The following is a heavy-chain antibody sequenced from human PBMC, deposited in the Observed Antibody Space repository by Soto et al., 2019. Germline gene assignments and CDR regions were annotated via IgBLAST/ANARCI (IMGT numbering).Heavy chain of an antibody. V-gene: IGHV3-7*01. J-gene: IGHJ4*02. Sequence: GGSLRLSCAASGFTFSSYWMSWVRQAPGKGLEWVANIKQDGSEKYYVDSVKGRFTISRDNAKNSLYLQMNSLRAEDTAVYYCARRGNWGWTYYFDYWGQGTLVTVSS. CDR2: IKQDGSEK. D-gene: IGHD7-27*01. CDR1: GFTFSSYW. CDR3: ARRGNWGWTYYFDY.